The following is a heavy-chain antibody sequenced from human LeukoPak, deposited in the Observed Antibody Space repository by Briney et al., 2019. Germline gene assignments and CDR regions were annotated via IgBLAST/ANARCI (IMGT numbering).Heavy chain of an antibody. Sequence: GGSLRLSCAASGFTLTNAWMSWVRQAPGKGLEWVGLIKRKADGGIAEYAAPVRGRFAISRDNAKNSLYLQMNSLRAEDTALYYCARGRHDCFDYWGQGTLVTVSS. CDR2: IKRKADGGIA. V-gene: IGHV3-15*05. CDR3: ARGRHDCFDY. J-gene: IGHJ4*02. CDR1: GFTLTNAW.